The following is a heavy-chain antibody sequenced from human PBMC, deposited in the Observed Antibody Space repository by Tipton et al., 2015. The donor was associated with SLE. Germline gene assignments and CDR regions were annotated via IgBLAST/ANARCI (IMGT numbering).Heavy chain of an antibody. CDR3: ARHKGFLEWLSSANWFDP. CDR1: GGSISSSSYY. D-gene: IGHD3-3*01. V-gene: IGHV4-39*07. Sequence: TLSLTCTVSGGSISSSSYYWGWIRQPPGKGLEWIGSIYYSGSTYYNPSLKSRVTISVDTSKNQFSLKLSSVTAADTAVYYCARHKGFLEWLSSANWFDPWGQGTLVTVSS. J-gene: IGHJ5*02. CDR2: IYYSGST.